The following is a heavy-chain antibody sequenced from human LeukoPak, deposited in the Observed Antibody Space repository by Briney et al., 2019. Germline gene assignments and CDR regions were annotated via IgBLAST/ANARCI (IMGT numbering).Heavy chain of an antibody. D-gene: IGHD4-17*01. CDR1: GGSISSGGYY. V-gene: IGHV4-31*03. J-gene: IGHJ5*02. Sequence: SETLSLTCTVSGGSISSGGYYWSWIRQHPGKGLEWIGYIYYSGSTYYKPSLKSRATISVDTSKNQFSLKLRSVTAADTAVYYWARSPDYGDYVGWFDPWGQGTLVTVSS. CDR3: ARSPDYGDYVGWFDP. CDR2: IYYSGST.